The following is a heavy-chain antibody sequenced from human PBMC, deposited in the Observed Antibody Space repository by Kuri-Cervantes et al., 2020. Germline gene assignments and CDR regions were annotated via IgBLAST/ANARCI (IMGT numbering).Heavy chain of an antibody. Sequence: LRLSSTVAGGSISSSGYYWGWIRQPPGKGLEWIGSLYYSGNNNYNPSVKSRVTISLDTSKNQFSLMLSSVTAADTAMYYCARAVDTARYYYYMDVWGRGTTVTVSS. J-gene: IGHJ6*03. CDR1: GGSISSSGYY. D-gene: IGHD5-18*01. CDR2: LYYSGNN. CDR3: ARAVDTARYYYYMDV. V-gene: IGHV4-39*07.